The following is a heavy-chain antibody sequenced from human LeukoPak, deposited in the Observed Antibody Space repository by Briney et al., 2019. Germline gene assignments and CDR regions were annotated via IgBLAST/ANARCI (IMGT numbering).Heavy chain of an antibody. CDR3: AGGAAWTSDM. V-gene: IGHV3-7*01. J-gene: IGHJ3*02. CDR2: IKQDGSEK. D-gene: IGHD1-1*01. CDR1: GFTFSRYW. Sequence: GGSLRPSCAASGFTFSRYWMNWVRQAPGKGLEWLANIKQDGSEKYYVDSVKGRFTISRDNAQNLVYLQLNSLRADDTAVYYCAGGAAWTSDMWGQGTLVIVSS.